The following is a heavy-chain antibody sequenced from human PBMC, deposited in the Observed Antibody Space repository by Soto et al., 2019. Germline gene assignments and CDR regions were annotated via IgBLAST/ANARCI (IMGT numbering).Heavy chain of an antibody. D-gene: IGHD3-16*01. CDR3: ARSRGFATRFASFDL. CDR1: GGTFSSYT. CDR2: IVPLVDIA. J-gene: IGHJ4*02. Sequence: QVQLVQSGAEFKKPGSSVKLSCRASGGTFSSYTLNWVRQAPGQGLQWMGKIVPLVDIANYEQKLQGRVTITADKSTNTVSMELNSLISEDTDVYYCARSRGFATRFASFDLWGPGTRVTVSS. V-gene: IGHV1-69*02.